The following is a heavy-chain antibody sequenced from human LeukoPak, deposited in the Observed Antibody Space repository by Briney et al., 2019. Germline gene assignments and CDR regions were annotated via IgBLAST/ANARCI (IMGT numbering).Heavy chain of an antibody. CDR1: GFTFSSYE. Sequence: PGGSLRLSCAASGFTFSSYEMNWVRQAPGKGLEWVSYISSSSSTIYYADSVKGRFTISRDNAKNSVYLQMNSVRAEDTAVYYCARESGYPHFQNDYWGQGTLVTVSS. D-gene: IGHD5-12*01. CDR2: ISSSSSTI. CDR3: ARESGYPHFQNDY. J-gene: IGHJ4*02. V-gene: IGHV3-48*01.